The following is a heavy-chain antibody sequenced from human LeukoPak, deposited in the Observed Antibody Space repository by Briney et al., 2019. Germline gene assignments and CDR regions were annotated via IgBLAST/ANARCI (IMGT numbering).Heavy chain of an antibody. D-gene: IGHD6-13*01. CDR3: ARVGIRASGMPNWFDS. V-gene: IGHV4-59*01. CDR2: VLHSGST. Sequence: PSETLSLTCTVSGGSISTYYWSWIRQPPGKGLEWIGYVLHSGSTNSNPSLKSRVSISVDTSKNEISLKMRSVTAADTAVYYCARVGIRASGMPNWFDSWGQGTLVTVSS. CDR1: GGSISTYY. J-gene: IGHJ5*01.